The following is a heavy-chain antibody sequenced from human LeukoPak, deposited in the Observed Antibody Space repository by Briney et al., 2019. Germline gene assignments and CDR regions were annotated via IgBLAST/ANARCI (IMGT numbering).Heavy chain of an antibody. CDR2: IYTSGST. Sequence: SETLSLTCTVSGGSISSYYWSWIRQPAGKGLEWIGRIYTSGSTNYNPSLKSRVTMSVDTSKNQFSLKLSSVTAADTAVYYCARDLYGSGREWFDPCGQGTLVTVSS. D-gene: IGHD3-10*01. J-gene: IGHJ5*02. V-gene: IGHV4-4*07. CDR1: GGSISSYY. CDR3: ARDLYGSGREWFDP.